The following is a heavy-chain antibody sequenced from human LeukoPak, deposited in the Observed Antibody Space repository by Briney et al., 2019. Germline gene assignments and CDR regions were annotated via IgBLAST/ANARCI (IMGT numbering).Heavy chain of an antibody. V-gene: IGHV4-30-2*01. CDR3: ARTSGNHYDFWSGLITA. D-gene: IGHD3-3*01. J-gene: IGHJ5*02. Sequence: SQTLSLTCAVSGGSISSGGYSWSWIRQPPGKGLEWIGYIYHSGSTYYNPSLKSRVTISVDTSKNQFSLKLSSVTAADTAVYYCARTSGNHYDFWSGLITAWGQGTLVTVSS. CDR2: IYHSGST. CDR1: GGSISSGGYS.